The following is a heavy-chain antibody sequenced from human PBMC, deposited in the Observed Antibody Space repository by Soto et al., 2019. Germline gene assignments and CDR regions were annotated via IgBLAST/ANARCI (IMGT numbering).Heavy chain of an antibody. J-gene: IGHJ4*02. Sequence: GGSLRLSCAASGFTFSSYWMSWVRQAPGKGLEWVANIKQDGSESHYVDSLKGRFTISRDNAKNSLYLQMNSLRAENTAVYYCARGGRKYATGYWGQGTLVTVSS. CDR1: GFTFSSYW. V-gene: IGHV3-7*01. D-gene: IGHD2-8*01. CDR2: IKQDGSES. CDR3: ARGGRKYATGY.